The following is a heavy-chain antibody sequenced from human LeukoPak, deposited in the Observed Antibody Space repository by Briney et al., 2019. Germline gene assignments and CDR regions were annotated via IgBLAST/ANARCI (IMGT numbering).Heavy chain of an antibody. J-gene: IGHJ3*02. V-gene: IGHV3-23*01. Sequence: GGSLRLSCTASGLTFSNYTTTWVRQAPGKGLEWVSSTTGSGRGTYYADSVKGRFSVSRDNSQNTVFLHMNSLRADDTALYYCSKDPSGDYVGAFDMWGPGTMVTVSS. CDR1: GLTFSNYT. D-gene: IGHD4-17*01. CDR3: SKDPSGDYVGAFDM. CDR2: TTGSGRGT.